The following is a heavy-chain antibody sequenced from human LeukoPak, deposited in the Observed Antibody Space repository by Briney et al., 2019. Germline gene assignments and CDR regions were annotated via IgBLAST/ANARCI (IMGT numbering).Heavy chain of an antibody. J-gene: IGHJ4*02. D-gene: IGHD2-2*01. V-gene: IGHV4-4*09. Sequence: PSETLSLTCTVSGGSISSYYWSWIRQPPGKGLEWIGYIYTSGSTNYNPSLKSRVTISVDTSKNQFSLKLGSVTAADTAVYYCVRVVPAYYFDYWGQGTLVTVSS. CDR2: IYTSGST. CDR3: VRVVPAYYFDY. CDR1: GGSISSYY.